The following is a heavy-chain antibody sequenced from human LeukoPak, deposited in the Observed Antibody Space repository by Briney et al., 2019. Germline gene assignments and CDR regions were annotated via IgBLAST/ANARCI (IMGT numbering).Heavy chain of an antibody. V-gene: IGHV3-74*01. CDR2: INSDGSSI. Sequence: GGSLRLSCAASGFTFSSCSMHWVRQAPGKGLVWVSRINSDGSSIRYAESVKGRFTISRDNAKNTLYLQMNSLRAEDTAVYYCARSNYLLEYWGQGTLVTVSS. CDR3: ARSNYLLEY. CDR1: GFTFSSCS. D-gene: IGHD4-11*01. J-gene: IGHJ4*02.